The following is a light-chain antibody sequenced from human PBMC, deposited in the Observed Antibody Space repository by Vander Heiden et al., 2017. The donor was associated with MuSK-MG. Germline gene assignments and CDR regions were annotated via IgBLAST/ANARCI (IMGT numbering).Light chain of an antibody. J-gene: IGKJ4*01. Sequence: DIQLTQSPSSLSASVGDRVIITCRASQGIGGYIAWYRQKPGKAPELLIYAASTLQRGVPSRFSGSRSATEFTLTISSLQPEDFATYYCQQRNTYPLTFGGGTKVDIK. V-gene: IGKV1-9*01. CDR2: AAS. CDR3: QQRNTYPLT. CDR1: QGIGGY.